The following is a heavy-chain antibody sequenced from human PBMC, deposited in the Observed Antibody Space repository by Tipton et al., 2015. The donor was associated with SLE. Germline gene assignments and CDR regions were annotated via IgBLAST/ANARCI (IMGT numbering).Heavy chain of an antibody. Sequence: QVQLVQSGAEVKKPGASVKVSCKASGYTFTSHYIHWVRQAPGQGLEWMGIFNPGSVGATYTQRFRDRITMTRDTSTDTVYMELTSLRSDDTAVYYCARGGYNNGWYADALDIWGQGTMVTVSS. D-gene: IGHD6-19*01. CDR2: FNPGSVGA. CDR1: GYTFTSHY. CDR3: ARGGYNNGWYADALDI. J-gene: IGHJ3*02. V-gene: IGHV1-46*01.